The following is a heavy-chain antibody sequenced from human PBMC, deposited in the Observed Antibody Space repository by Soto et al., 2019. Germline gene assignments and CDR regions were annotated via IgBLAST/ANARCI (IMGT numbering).Heavy chain of an antibody. CDR2: ISAYNGNT. CDR3: ARDRLFGGFYYYGMDV. V-gene: IGHV1-18*01. J-gene: IGHJ6*02. CDR1: GYTFTSYG. Sequence: ASVKVSCKASGYTFTSYGISWVRQAPGQGLEWMGWISAYNGNTNYAQKLQGSVTMTTDTSTNTAYMELRSLRSDDTAVYYCARDRLFGGFYYYGMDVWGQGTTVTVSS. D-gene: IGHD3-3*01.